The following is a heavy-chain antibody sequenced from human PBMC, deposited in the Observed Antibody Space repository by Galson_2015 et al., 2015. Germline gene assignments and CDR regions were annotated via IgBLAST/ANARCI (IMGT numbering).Heavy chain of an antibody. CDR2: ISYDGSNK. V-gene: IGHV3-30-3*01. J-gene: IGHJ2*01. CDR1: GFTFSSYA. D-gene: IGHD5-18*01. CDR3: ARPRGYSYGLGYFEL. Sequence: SLRLSCAASGFTFSSYAMHWVRQAPGKGLEWVAVISYDGSNKYYADSVKGRFTISRDNSKNTLYLQMGSLRAEDTAVYYCARPRGYSYGLGYFELWGRGTLVTVSS.